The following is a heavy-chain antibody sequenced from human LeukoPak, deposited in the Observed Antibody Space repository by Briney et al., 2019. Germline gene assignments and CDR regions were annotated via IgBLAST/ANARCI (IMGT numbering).Heavy chain of an antibody. Sequence: NPSETLSLTCAVYGGSFSGYYWSWIRQPPGKGLEWIGEINHGGSTNYNPSLKSRVTISVDTSKNQFSLKLSSVTAADTAVYYCARPLAYCGGDCYSDAFDIWVQGTMVTVSS. CDR3: ARPLAYCGGDCYSDAFDI. V-gene: IGHV4-34*01. CDR1: GGSFSGYY. CDR2: INHGGST. D-gene: IGHD2-21*02. J-gene: IGHJ3*02.